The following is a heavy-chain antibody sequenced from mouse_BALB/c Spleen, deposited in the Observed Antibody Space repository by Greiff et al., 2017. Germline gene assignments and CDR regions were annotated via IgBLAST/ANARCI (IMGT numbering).Heavy chain of an antibody. V-gene: IGHV3-6*02. Sequence: EVQLKESGPGLVKPSQSLSLTCSVTGYSITSGYYWNWIRQFPGNKLEWMGYISYDGSNNYNPSLKNRISITRDTSKNQFFLKLNSVTTEDTATYYCAKTGSRGWYFDVWGAGTTVTVSS. D-gene: IGHD1-1*01. CDR1: GYSITSGYY. CDR2: ISYDGSN. CDR3: AKTGSRGWYFDV. J-gene: IGHJ1*01.